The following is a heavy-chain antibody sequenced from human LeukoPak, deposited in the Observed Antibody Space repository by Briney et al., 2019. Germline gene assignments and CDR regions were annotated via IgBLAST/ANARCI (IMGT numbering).Heavy chain of an antibody. CDR3: ARDLLVRPFDY. CDR2: IYYSGST. J-gene: IGHJ4*02. CDR1: GGSISSSSYY. D-gene: IGHD3-10*01. V-gene: IGHV4-39*07. Sequence: SETLSLTCIVSGGSISSSSYYWGWIRQPPGKGLEWIGSIYYSGSTYYNPSLKSRVTISVDTSKNQFSLKLSSVTAADTAVYYCARDLLVRPFDYWGQGTLVTVSS.